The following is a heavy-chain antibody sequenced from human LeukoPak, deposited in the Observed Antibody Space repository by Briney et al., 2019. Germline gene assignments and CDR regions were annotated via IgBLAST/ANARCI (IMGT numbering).Heavy chain of an antibody. D-gene: IGHD1-26*01. V-gene: IGHV4-39*07. CDR1: GGSISSSSYY. Sequence: SETLSLTCTVSGGSISSSSYYWGWIRQPPGKGLEWIGSIYYSGSTYYNPSLKSRITMSLDTSKNQFSLTLSSLTAADTAVYYCARDLSQRWEPHFDYWGQGTLVTVSS. J-gene: IGHJ4*02. CDR2: IYYSGST. CDR3: ARDLSQRWEPHFDY.